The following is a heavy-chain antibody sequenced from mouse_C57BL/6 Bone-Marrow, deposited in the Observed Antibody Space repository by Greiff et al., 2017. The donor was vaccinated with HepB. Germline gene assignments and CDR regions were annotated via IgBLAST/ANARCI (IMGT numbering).Heavy chain of an antibody. V-gene: IGHV1-53*01. D-gene: IGHD2-3*01. CDR3: ARNKGGYFYWYFDV. J-gene: IGHJ1*03. CDR1: GYTFTSYW. CDR2: INPSNGGT. Sequence: QVQLQQPGTELVKPGASVKLSCKASGYTFTSYWMHWVKQRPGQGLEWIGNINPSNGGTNYNEKFKSKATLTVDKSSSTAYMQLSSLTSEDSAVYYCARNKGGYFYWYFDVWGTGTTVTVSS.